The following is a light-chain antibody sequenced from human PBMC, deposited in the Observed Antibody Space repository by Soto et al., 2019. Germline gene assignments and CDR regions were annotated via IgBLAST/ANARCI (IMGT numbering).Light chain of an antibody. CDR3: RSYTSSITYV. CDR1: SSDVGGYNY. J-gene: IGLJ1*01. Sequence: QSALTQPASVSGSPGQSITISCTGTSSDVGGYNYVSWYQQHPGKAPKLMIYEVSNRPSGVSNRFSVSKSGNTASLTISWLQAADAADYYCRSYTSSITYVFGTGTKVTVL. CDR2: EVS. V-gene: IGLV2-14*01.